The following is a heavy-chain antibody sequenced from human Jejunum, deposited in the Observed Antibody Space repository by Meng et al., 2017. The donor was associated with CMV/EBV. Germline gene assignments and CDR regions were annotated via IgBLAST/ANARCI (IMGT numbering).Heavy chain of an antibody. CDR3: AKDRGGSDDAYDV. V-gene: IGHV3-23*03. CDR1: GFTFSGYA. Sequence: SGFTFSGYAMSWVRQAQGKGVEWVSIIYRGGSSTYYADTVKGRFTISRDNSKNMVYLQMNSLRVEDTAVYYCAKDRGGSDDAYDVWGQGATVTVSS. J-gene: IGHJ3*01. CDR2: IYRGGSST. D-gene: IGHD3-16*01.